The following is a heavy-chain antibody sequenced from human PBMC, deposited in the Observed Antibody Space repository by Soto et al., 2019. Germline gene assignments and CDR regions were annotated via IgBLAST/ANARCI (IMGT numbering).Heavy chain of an antibody. CDR1: GGSFSGYY. D-gene: IGHD4-17*01. Sequence: SETLSLTCAVYGGSFSGYYWTWIRQPPGTGLGWIGEINHSGSTNYNPSLKSRVTISVDTSKNQFSLKLTSVTAADTAVYYCARHFSVDYFDLWGQGTMVTVSS. V-gene: IGHV4-34*01. J-gene: IGHJ3*01. CDR2: INHSGST. CDR3: ARHFSVDYFDL.